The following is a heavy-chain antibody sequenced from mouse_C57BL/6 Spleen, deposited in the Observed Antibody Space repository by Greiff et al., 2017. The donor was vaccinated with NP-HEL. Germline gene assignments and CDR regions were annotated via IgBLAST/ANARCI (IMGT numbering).Heavy chain of an antibody. CDR2: ISYDGSN. V-gene: IGHV3-6*01. Sequence: DVKLQESGPGLVKPSQSLSLTCSVTGYSITSGYYWNWIRQFPGNKLEWMGYISYDGSNNYNPSLKNRTSITRDTSKNQFFLKLNSVTTEDTATEYCARCSMVTTDYAMDYWGQGTSVTVSS. CDR1: GYSITSGYY. CDR3: ARCSMVTTDYAMDY. D-gene: IGHD2-2*01. J-gene: IGHJ4*01.